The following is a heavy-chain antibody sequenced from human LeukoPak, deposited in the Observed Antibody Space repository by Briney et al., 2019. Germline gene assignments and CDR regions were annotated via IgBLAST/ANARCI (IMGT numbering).Heavy chain of an antibody. CDR1: GDSVSSNSAA. D-gene: IGHD3-10*01. Sequence: SQTPSLTCALSGDSVSSNSAAWNWIRQSPSRGLEWLGRTYYRSKWYNDYAVSVKSRITINPDTSKNQSSLQLNSVTPEDTAVYYCARDKRGYYYGSGLNWFDPWGQGTLVTVSS. CDR2: TYYRSKWYN. J-gene: IGHJ5*02. CDR3: ARDKRGYYYGSGLNWFDP. V-gene: IGHV6-1*01.